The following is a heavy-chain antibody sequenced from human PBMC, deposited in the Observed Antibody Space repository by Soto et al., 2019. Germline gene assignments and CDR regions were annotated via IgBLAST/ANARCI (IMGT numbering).Heavy chain of an antibody. J-gene: IGHJ5*02. Sequence: EVQLVESGGGLVQPGGSLRLSCAASGFTVSSNYMSWVRQAPGKGLEWVSVIYSGGSTYYADSVKGRFTISRDNSKNTLYLQMNSLRAEDTAVYYCARMVDSSGYSGGFDPWGQGTLVTVSS. CDR2: IYSGGST. CDR3: ARMVDSSGYSGGFDP. V-gene: IGHV3-66*01. CDR1: GFTVSSNY. D-gene: IGHD3-22*01.